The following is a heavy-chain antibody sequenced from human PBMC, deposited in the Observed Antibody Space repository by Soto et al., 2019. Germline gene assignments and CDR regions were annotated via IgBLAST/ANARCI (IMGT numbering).Heavy chain of an antibody. V-gene: IGHV1-8*01. CDR1: GYTFTSYD. CDR3: ARGRRIAAAGDY. J-gene: IGHJ4*02. D-gene: IGHD6-13*01. CDR2: MNPNSGNT. Sequence: ASVKVSCQASGYTFTSYDINWVRQATGQGLEWMGWMNPNSGNTGYAQKFQGRVTMTRNTSISTAYMELSSLRSEDTAVYYCARGRRIAAAGDYWGQGTLVTVSS.